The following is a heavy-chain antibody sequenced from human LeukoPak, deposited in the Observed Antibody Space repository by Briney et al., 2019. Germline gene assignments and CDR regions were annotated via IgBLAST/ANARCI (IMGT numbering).Heavy chain of an antibody. CDR3: AKGGSATTLPLYFDY. D-gene: IGHD1-26*01. J-gene: IGHJ4*02. CDR2: ISSSSSHI. V-gene: IGHV3-21*01. CDR1: GFTFSSYS. Sequence: GGSLRLSCAASGFTFSSYSMNWVRQAPGKGLEWVSSISSSSSHIYYADSVKGRFTVSRDNAKNSLYLQMNSLRAEDTAVYYCAKGGSATTLPLYFDYWGQGTLVTVSS.